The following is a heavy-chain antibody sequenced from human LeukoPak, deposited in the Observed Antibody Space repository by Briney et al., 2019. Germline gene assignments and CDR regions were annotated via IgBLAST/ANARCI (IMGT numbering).Heavy chain of an antibody. CDR2: IKQDGSEK. CDR1: GFTFRTFW. V-gene: IGHV3-7*01. CDR3: ARSGYYSYYFES. J-gene: IGHJ4*02. D-gene: IGHD3-22*01. Sequence: GGSLRLSCATSGFTFRTFWMTWVRHVPGRGLEWVANIKQDGSEKNYVDSVRGRFTISRDNTQNSLHLQMNSLRVEDTATYYCARSGYYSYYFESWGQGTLVTVSS.